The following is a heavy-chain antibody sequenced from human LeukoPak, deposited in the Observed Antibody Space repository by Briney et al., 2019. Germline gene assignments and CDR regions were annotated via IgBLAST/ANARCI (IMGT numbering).Heavy chain of an antibody. J-gene: IGHJ5*02. D-gene: IGHD6-13*01. CDR2: IIPIFGTA. V-gene: IGHV1-69*05. CDR3: ARVSPSSFNWFDP. CDR1: GGTFSSYA. Sequence: SVKVSCKASGGTFSSYAISWVRQAPGQGLEWMGGIIPIFGTANYAQRFQGRVTITTDESTSTAYMELSSLRSEDTAVYYCARVSPSSFNWFDPWGQGILVTVSS.